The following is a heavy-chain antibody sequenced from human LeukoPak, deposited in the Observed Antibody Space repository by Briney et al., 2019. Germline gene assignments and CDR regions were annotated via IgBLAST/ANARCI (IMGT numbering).Heavy chain of an antibody. Sequence: PSETLSLTCSVSDVSISSSYWSWIRQPPGKGLEWIGYIYYSGSTNYNPSLKSRVTISLDTSKNQFSLKLSSVTAADTAVYYCARGEAGTTTDFDYWGQGTLVTVSS. J-gene: IGHJ4*02. D-gene: IGHD1-26*01. V-gene: IGHV4-59*01. CDR2: IYYSGST. CDR1: DVSISSSY. CDR3: ARGEAGTTTDFDY.